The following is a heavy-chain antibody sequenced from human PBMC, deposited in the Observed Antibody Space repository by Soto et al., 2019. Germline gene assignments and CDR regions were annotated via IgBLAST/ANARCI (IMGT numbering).Heavy chain of an antibody. J-gene: IGHJ5*02. Sequence: ASVKVSCKSSGGGFNSYSISWVRQAPGQGLEWMGVIIPIFGTPTYAQKFQGRVTITADKSTSTAYMEVSRLTFEDTAVYYCARGGPVIIPAATNWFDPWGQGTLVTVSS. CDR2: IIPIFGTP. V-gene: IGHV1-69*06. CDR3: ARGGPVIIPAATNWFDP. D-gene: IGHD6-25*01. CDR1: GGGFNSYS.